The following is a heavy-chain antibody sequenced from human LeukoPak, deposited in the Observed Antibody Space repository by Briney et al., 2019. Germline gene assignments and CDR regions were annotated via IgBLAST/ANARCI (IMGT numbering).Heavy chain of an antibody. Sequence: SETLSLTCTVSGGSISGSNYYWGWIRQPPGKGLEWIGYIYYSGSTNYNPSLKSRVTISVDTSKNQFSLKLSSVTAADTAVYYCARDTAAAASFDYWGQGTLVTVSS. V-gene: IGHV4-61*01. CDR1: GGSISGSNYY. CDR2: IYYSGST. J-gene: IGHJ4*02. D-gene: IGHD6-13*01. CDR3: ARDTAAAASFDY.